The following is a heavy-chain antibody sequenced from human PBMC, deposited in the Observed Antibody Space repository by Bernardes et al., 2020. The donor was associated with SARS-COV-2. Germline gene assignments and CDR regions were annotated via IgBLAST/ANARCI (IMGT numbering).Heavy chain of an antibody. J-gene: IGHJ6*02. Sequence: GGSLRLSCAASGFTFSSYDMHWVRQATGKGLAWVSAIGTAGDTYYPGSVKGRFTISRENAKNSLYLQMNSLRAGDTAVYYCARADYGGSFYYYYGMDVWGQGTTVTVCS. CDR3: ARADYGGSFYYYYGMDV. V-gene: IGHV3-13*01. CDR1: GFTFSSYD. CDR2: IGTAGDT. D-gene: IGHD2-15*01.